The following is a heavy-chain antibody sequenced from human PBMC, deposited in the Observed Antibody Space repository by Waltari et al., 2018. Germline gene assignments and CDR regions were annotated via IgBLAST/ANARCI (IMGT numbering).Heavy chain of an antibody. CDR1: VGPFSSYP. CDR2: IIHILGIA. D-gene: IGHD3-22*01. CDR3: AREGGNYYDSAWSSPFDY. Sequence: QVQLLQSGAAVKKPGSSVKVSCTASVGPFSSYPISWFRTAPVQGLEWMGRIIHILGIANYAQKFKGRVTSTADKSKSTAYMELSRLRSEDTDVYYCAREGGNYYDSAWSSPFDYWGQGTLVTVSS. V-gene: IGHV1-69*04. J-gene: IGHJ4*02.